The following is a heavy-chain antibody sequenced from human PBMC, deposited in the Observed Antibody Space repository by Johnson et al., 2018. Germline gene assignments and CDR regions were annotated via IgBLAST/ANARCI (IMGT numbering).Heavy chain of an antibody. CDR2: IYPGDSDT. CDR1: GYSFINYW. Sequence: VQLVQSGAEVKKPGESLKISCKASGYSFINYWIGWVRQMPGKGLEWMGNIYPGDSDTRYSPSFQGQVTISADKSISTAYLQWSSLKASATAMYYWARNYYYETSGPPVSFDIWGQGTMVTVSS. D-gene: IGHD3-22*01. V-gene: IGHV5-51*01. CDR3: ARNYYYETSGPPVSFDI. J-gene: IGHJ3*02.